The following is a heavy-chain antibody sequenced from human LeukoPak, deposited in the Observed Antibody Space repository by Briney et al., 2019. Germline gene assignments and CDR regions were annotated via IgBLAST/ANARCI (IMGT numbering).Heavy chain of an antibody. D-gene: IGHD1-26*01. V-gene: IGHV3-48*03. Sequence: GGSLRLSCAASGFTFSSYEMNWVRQAPGKGLERVSYISSSGSTIYYADSVKGRFTISRDNAKNSLYLQMNSLRAEDTAVYYCARTWELLYFDYWGQGTLVTVSS. CDR2: ISSSGSTI. CDR1: GFTFSSYE. J-gene: IGHJ4*02. CDR3: ARTWELLYFDY.